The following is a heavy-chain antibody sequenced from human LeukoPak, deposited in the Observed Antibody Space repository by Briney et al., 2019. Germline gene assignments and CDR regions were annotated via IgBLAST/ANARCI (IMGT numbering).Heavy chain of an antibody. CDR3: ATGYYGSGSYYKAFDY. CDR2: INPGDSDT. J-gene: IGHJ4*02. V-gene: IGHV5-51*01. Sequence: GGSLQISCKGSGYSFTSYWIGWGRRKPGKGGEGMGIINPGDSDTRYSPSFQGQVTISADKSISTAYLQWSSLKASDTAMYYCATGYYGSGSYYKAFDYWGQGTLVTVSS. CDR1: GYSFTSYW. D-gene: IGHD3-10*01.